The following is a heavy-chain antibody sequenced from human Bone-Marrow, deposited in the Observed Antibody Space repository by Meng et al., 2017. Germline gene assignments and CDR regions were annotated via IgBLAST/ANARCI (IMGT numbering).Heavy chain of an antibody. J-gene: IGHJ4*02. D-gene: IGHD4-11*01. V-gene: IGHV3-21*01. CDR1: GFTFSSYS. Sequence: GESLKISCAASGFTFSSYSMEWVRQAPGKGLEWVLSISSSSSYIYYADSIKGRFTVSRDNAKNSLYLQMNSLRAEDTAVYYCARDPNRDYSNYGSGYWGQGTLVTVSS. CDR2: ISSSSSYI. CDR3: ARDPNRDYSNYGSGY.